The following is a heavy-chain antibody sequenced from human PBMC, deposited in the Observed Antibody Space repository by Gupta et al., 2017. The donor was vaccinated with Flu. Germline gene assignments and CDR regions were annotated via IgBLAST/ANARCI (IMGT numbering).Heavy chain of an antibody. J-gene: IGHJ4*02. CDR2: VYLNGDT. Sequence: SLNMGGYFWSWIRQLPGKGLEWIGYVYLNGDTYYNPSLQSRVSISVDRSKNQFSLEVGSVTAADTAVYFCARRGAYFFDFWGQGTLVTVSS. V-gene: IGHV4-31*02. CDR1: SLNMGGYF. D-gene: IGHD3-16*01. CDR3: ARRGAYFFDF.